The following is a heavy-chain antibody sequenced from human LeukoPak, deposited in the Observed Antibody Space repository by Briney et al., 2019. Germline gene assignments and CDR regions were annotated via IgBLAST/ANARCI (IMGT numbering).Heavy chain of an antibody. V-gene: IGHV1-3*01. CDR2: INAGNGNT. J-gene: IGHJ5*02. D-gene: IGHD6-19*01. CDR1: GYTFTSYA. CDR3: ARGSKQWLVWNGEGWFDP. Sequence: ASVKVSCKASGYTFTSYAMHWVRQAPGQRLEWMGWINAGNGNTKYSQKFQGRVTMTRDTSTSTVYMELSSLRSEDTAVYYCARGSKQWLVWNGEGWFDPWGQGTLVTVSS.